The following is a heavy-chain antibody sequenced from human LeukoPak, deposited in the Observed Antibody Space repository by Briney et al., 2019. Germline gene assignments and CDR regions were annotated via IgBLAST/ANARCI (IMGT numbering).Heavy chain of an antibody. CDR2: IYYSGST. J-gene: IGHJ4*02. CDR1: GGSISSYY. CDR3: ARDDYYGSGSSYYFDY. Sequence: SETLSLSCTVSGGSISSYYWSWIRHPPGKGLEWIGYIYYSGSTNYNPSLKSRVTISVDTSKNQFSLKLSSVTAADTAVYYCARDDYYGSGSSYYFDYWGQGTLVTVSS. V-gene: IGHV4-59*01. D-gene: IGHD3-10*01.